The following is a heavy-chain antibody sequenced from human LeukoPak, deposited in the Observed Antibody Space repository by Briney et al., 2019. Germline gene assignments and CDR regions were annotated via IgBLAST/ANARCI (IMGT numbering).Heavy chain of an antibody. CDR2: INHSGST. Sequence: PGGSLRLSCAASGFTFSSYWMSWVRQPPGKGLEWIGEINHSGSTNYNPSLKSRVTISVDTSKNQFSLKLSSVTAADTAVYYCARASHTSVWFGELLYGVWFDPWGQGTLVTVS. V-gene: IGHV4-34*01. D-gene: IGHD3-10*01. CDR3: ARASHTSVWFGELLYGVWFDP. J-gene: IGHJ5*02. CDR1: GFTFSSYW.